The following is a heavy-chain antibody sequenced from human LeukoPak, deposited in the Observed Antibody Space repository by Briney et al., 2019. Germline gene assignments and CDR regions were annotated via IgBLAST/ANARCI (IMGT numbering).Heavy chain of an antibody. V-gene: IGHV3-30-3*01. Sequence: GGSLRLSCAASGFTFSSYAMHWVRQAPGKGLEWVAVISYDGNNKYHADSVKGRLTISRDNSKNTLYLQMNSLRGDDTAMYYCARDLETLAARNELIWSNWIDPWGQGTLVTVSS. CDR2: ISYDGNNK. CDR3: ARDLETLAARNELIWSNWIDP. D-gene: IGHD6-6*01. J-gene: IGHJ5*02. CDR1: GFTFSSYA.